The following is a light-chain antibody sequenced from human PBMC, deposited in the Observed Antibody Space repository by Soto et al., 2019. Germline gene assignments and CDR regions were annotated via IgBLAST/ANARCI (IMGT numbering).Light chain of an antibody. CDR2: GAS. CDR3: QQYNNWPPWT. J-gene: IGKJ1*01. V-gene: IGKV3-15*01. Sequence: EIVMTQSPAILSVSPGERATLSCRASQSVSSNLAWFQQKPGQAPRLLIYGASTRATGIAARFSGSGSGTEFTLTISSLQSEDYAVYYCQQYNNWPPWTFGQGTNVEI. CDR1: QSVSSN.